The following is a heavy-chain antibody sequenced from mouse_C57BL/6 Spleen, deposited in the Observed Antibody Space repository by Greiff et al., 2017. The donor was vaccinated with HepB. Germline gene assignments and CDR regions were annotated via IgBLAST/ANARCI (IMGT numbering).Heavy chain of an antibody. Sequence: QVQLKESGPELVKPGASVKISCKASGYAFSSSWMNWVKQRPGKGLEWIGRIYPGDGDTNYNGKFKGKATLTADKSSSTAYMQLSSLTSEDSAVYFCASAYYYGSSHWYFDVWGTGTTVTVSS. J-gene: IGHJ1*03. CDR2: IYPGDGDT. V-gene: IGHV1-82*01. CDR1: GYAFSSSW. CDR3: ASAYYYGSSHWYFDV. D-gene: IGHD1-1*01.